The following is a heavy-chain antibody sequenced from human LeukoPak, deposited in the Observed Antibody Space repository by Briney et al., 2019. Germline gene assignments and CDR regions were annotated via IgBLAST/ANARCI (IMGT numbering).Heavy chain of an antibody. CDR2: ISAYNGNT. V-gene: IGHV1-18*01. CDR1: GYTFTSYG. Sequence: ASVKVSCKASGYTFTSYGISWVRQAPGQGLEWMGWISAYNGNTNYAQKLQGRVTMTTDTSTSTAYMELRSLRSDDTAVYYCARDGGGYSSGHHNYYYYYGMDVWGQGTTVTVSS. J-gene: IGHJ6*02. CDR3: ARDGGGYSSGHHNYYYYYGMDV. D-gene: IGHD6-25*01.